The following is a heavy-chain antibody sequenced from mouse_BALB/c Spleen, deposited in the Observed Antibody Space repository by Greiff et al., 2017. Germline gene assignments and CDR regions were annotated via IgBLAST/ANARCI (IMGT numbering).Heavy chain of an antibody. D-gene: IGHD1-1*01. CDR2: ISSGGSYT. CDR1: GFTFSSYG. V-gene: IGHV5-6*01. J-gene: IGHJ4*01. Sequence: EVQGVESGGDLVKPGGSLKLSCAASGFTFSSYGMSWVRQTPDKRLEWVATISSGGSYTYYPDSVKGRFTISRDNAKNTLYLQMSSLKSEDTAMYYCARPVVADPYAMDYWGQGTSVTVSS. CDR3: ARPVVADPYAMDY.